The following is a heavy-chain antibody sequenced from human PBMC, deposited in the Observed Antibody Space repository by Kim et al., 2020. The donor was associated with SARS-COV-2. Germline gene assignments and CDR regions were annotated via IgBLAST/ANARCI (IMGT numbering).Heavy chain of an antibody. CDR2: IWNDGSIE. J-gene: IGHJ4*02. V-gene: IGHV3-33*03. CDR1: GFTFSSYV. D-gene: IGHD5-18*01. CDR3: AVVRGYSWKLDY. Sequence: GGSLRLSCAASGFTFSSYVMHWVRQAPGKGLEWVAVIWNDGSIEFYGDSVNGRFTISRDNSKNTLFLQLDSLRTEDTAVYYCAVVRGYSWKLDYWGQGTL.